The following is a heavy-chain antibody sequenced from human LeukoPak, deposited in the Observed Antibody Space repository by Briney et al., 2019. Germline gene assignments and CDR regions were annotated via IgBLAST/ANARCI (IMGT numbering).Heavy chain of an antibody. CDR1: GYTFTSYA. CDR3: ARDGAVTSLGAFDI. J-gene: IGHJ3*02. D-gene: IGHD4-17*01. V-gene: IGHV1-3*03. Sequence: ASVKVTCKASGYTFTSYAMHWVRQAPGQRLEWMGWINAGNGNTKYSQEFQGRVTITRDTSASTAYMELSSLRSEDMAVYYCARDGAVTSLGAFDIWGQGTMVTVSS. CDR2: INAGNGNT.